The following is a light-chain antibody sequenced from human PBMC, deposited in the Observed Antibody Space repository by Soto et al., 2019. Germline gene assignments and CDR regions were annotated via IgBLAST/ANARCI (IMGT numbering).Light chain of an antibody. CDR3: QQYGSSPIT. J-gene: IGKJ5*01. CDR2: GAS. CDR1: QSVSSSY. Sequence: MVSIPAPGRMTYPPWERETLSCRPSQSVSSSYLAWYQQKRGQPPRLLIYGASSRATGIPDRFSGSGSGTDFTLTISRLEPEDFAVYYCQQYGSSPITFGQGTRLEIK. V-gene: IGKV3-20*01.